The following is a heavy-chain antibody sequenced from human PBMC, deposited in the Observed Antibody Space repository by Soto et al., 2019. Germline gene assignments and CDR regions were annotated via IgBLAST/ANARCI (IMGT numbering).Heavy chain of an antibody. J-gene: IGHJ1*01. V-gene: IGHV1-24*01. CDR2: FDPEDGET. CDR1: GYTLTGLS. D-gene: IGHD3-3*01. CDR3: AMRTHAAWDFVF. Sequence: ASVKVSCKVCGYTLTGLSMHWVRQAPGKGLEWMGGFDPEDGETIYAQKFQGRVTMTEDTSTDTAYMELSSLRSEDTAVYYCAMRTHAAWDFVFRGQGPLVT.